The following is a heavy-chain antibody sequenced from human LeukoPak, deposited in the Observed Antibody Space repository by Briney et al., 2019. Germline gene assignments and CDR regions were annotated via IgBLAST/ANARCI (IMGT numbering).Heavy chain of an antibody. V-gene: IGHV4-59*08. D-gene: IGHD2-2*02. Sequence: SETLSLTCTVSGGSISSYYWSWIRQPPGKGLEWIGYIYYSGSTNYNPSLKSRVTISVDTSKNQFSLKLSSVTAADTAVYYCASTLRYCSSTSCYTGYYYYGMDVWGQGTTVTVSS. CDR3: ASTLRYCSSTSCYTGYYYYGMDV. CDR1: GGSISSYY. CDR2: IYYSGST. J-gene: IGHJ6*02.